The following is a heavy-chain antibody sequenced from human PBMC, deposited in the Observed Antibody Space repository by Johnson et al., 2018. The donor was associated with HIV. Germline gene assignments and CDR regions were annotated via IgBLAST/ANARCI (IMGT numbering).Heavy chain of an antibody. D-gene: IGHD6-6*01. CDR3: ARGGRRQGAFDI. CDR2: INWNGGST. J-gene: IGHJ3*02. V-gene: IGHV3-20*04. CDR1: GFTFDDYG. Sequence: VQLVESGGSVVRPGGSLRLSCATSGFTFDDYGMSWVRQAPGKGLEWVSGINWNGGSTGYADSVKGRFTISRDNSKNTLYLQMNSLRAEDTAVYYCARGGRRQGAFDIWGQGTMVTVSS.